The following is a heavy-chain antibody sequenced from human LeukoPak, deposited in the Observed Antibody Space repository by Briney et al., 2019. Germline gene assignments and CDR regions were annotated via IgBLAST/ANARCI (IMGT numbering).Heavy chain of an antibody. D-gene: IGHD6-13*01. CDR3: ARDYYRGAAGEYFQH. CDR2: IKQDGSEK. J-gene: IGHJ1*01. CDR1: GGSVSSSSYY. Sequence: PSETLSLTCTVSGGSVSSSSYYWGWIRQPPGKALEWVANIKQDGSEKYYVDSVKGRFTISRDNAKNSLYLQMNSLRAEDTAVYYCARDYYRGAAGEYFQHWGQGTLVTVSS. V-gene: IGHV3-7*01.